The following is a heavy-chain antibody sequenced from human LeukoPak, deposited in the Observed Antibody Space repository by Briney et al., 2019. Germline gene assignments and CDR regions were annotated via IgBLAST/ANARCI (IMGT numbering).Heavy chain of an antibody. D-gene: IGHD6-13*01. Sequence: GESLKISCKGSGYNFNKHWIGWVRQLPGKGLEWMGIIYPGDSDTRYSPSFQGQVTISADKSISTAYLQWSSLKASDTAMYYCARRLSSSRHYYYGMDVWGQGTTVTVSS. CDR3: ARRLSSSRHYYYGMDV. J-gene: IGHJ6*02. CDR1: GYNFNKHW. V-gene: IGHV5-51*01. CDR2: IYPGDSDT.